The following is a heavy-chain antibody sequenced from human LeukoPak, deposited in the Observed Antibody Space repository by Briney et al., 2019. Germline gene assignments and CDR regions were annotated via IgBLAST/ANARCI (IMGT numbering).Heavy chain of an antibody. CDR2: MDPNSGNT. CDR1: GYTFTSCG. D-gene: IGHD6-19*01. CDR3: TRGSSGRRDN. J-gene: IGHJ4*02. Sequence: ASVKVSCKASGYTFTSCGINWVRQASGQGLEWMGWMDPNSGNTGYGQSFQGRITMTRDISIGTAYMELSNLTSEDTAIYYCTRGSSGRRDNWGQGTLVTVSA. V-gene: IGHV1-8*01.